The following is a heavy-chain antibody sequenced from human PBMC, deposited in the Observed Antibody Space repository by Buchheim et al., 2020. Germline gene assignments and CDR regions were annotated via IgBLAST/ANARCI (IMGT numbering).Heavy chain of an antibody. V-gene: IGHV1-18*04. Sequence: QVQLVQSGAEVKKPGASVRISCKASGYTFTRFYIHWFRQAPGQGLEWMGWISAYNGNTNYAQKLQGRVTMTTDTSTRTAYMELRSLRSDDTAVYYCARDRDSSSWQTYYYYYYGMDVWGQGTT. CDR1: GYTFTRFY. CDR3: ARDRDSSSWQTYYYYYYGMDV. CDR2: ISAYNGNT. D-gene: IGHD6-13*01. J-gene: IGHJ6*02.